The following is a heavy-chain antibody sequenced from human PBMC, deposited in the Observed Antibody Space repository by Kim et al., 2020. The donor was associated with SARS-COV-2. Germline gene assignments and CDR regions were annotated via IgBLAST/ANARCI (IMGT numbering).Heavy chain of an antibody. CDR2: IYYSGST. CDR3: ARDGGRYSSSLFFDY. V-gene: IGHV4-59*01. Sequence: SETLSLTCTASGGSISSYYWSWIRQPPGKGLEWIGYIYYSGSTNYNPSLKSRVTISVDTSKNQFSLKLSSVTAADTAAYYCARDGGRYSSSLFFDYWG. CDR1: GGSISSYY. D-gene: IGHD6-13*01. J-gene: IGHJ4*01.